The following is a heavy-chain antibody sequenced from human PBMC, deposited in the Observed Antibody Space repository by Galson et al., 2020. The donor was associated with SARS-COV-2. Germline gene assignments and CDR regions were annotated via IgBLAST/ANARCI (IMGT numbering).Heavy chain of an antibody. CDR3: AKKIDTAMSGLDY. V-gene: IGHV3-30*04. CDR1: GFTFSSYA. J-gene: IGHJ4*02. CDR2: ISYDGSNK. Sequence: GGSLRLSCAASGFTFSSYAMHWVRQAPGKGLEWVAVISYDGSNKYYADSVKGRFTISRDNSKNTLYLQMNSLRADDTAVYYCAKKIDTAMSGLDYWGQGTLVTVSS. D-gene: IGHD5-18*01.